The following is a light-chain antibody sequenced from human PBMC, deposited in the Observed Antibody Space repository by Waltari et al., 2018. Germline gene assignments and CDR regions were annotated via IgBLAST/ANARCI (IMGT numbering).Light chain of an antibody. CDR1: SSDVGGSNY. CDR3: SSYTSSSTSYV. CDR2: GVS. J-gene: IGLJ1*01. Sequence: QSALTQPASVSGSPGQSITISCTGTSSDVGGSNYVSWYQQHPGMAPKLMIFGVSNRPSGVSNRFSGSKSGNTASLTISGLQAEDEADYYCSSYTSSSTSYVFGTGTKVTVL. V-gene: IGLV2-14*03.